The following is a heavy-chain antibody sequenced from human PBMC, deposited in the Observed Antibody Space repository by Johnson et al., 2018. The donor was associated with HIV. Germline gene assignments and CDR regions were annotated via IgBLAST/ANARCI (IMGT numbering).Heavy chain of an antibody. Sequence: VQLVESGGGVVQPGRSLRLSCAASGFTFSSYGMHWVRQAPGKGLEWVAVIWYDGSSKYYADSVKGRFTISRDNSKNTLYLQMDSLRAGDTAVYYCARAGPSDAFDIWGQGTMVTVSS. V-gene: IGHV3-33*08. CDR3: ARAGPSDAFDI. CDR1: GFTFSSYG. J-gene: IGHJ3*02. CDR2: IWYDGSSK.